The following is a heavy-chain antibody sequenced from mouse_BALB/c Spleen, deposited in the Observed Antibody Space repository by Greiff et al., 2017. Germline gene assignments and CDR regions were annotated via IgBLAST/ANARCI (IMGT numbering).Heavy chain of an antibody. Sequence: EVKLQESGGGLVKPGGSLKLSCAASGFAFSSYDMSWVRQTPEKRLEWVAYISSGGGSTYYPDTVKGRFTISRDNAKNTLYLQMSSLKSEDTAMYYCARHSPRRFAYWGQGTLVTVSA. CDR3: ARHSPRRFAY. J-gene: IGHJ3*01. V-gene: IGHV5-12-1*01. CDR2: ISSGGGST. CDR1: GFAFSSYD.